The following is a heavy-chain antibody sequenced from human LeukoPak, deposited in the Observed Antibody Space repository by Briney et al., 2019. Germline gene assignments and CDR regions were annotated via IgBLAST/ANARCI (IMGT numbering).Heavy chain of an antibody. CDR3: ARGGGLDV. Sequence: ASVKVSCKASGYTFSIYGITWVRQAPGQGLEWMGWISAYTGNSNYAQKFQDRVTMTTDTSTSTAYMELRSLRSDDTAVYYCARGGGLDVWGQGATVTVSS. CDR1: GYTFSIYG. D-gene: IGHD3-16*01. V-gene: IGHV1-18*01. J-gene: IGHJ6*02. CDR2: ISAYTGNS.